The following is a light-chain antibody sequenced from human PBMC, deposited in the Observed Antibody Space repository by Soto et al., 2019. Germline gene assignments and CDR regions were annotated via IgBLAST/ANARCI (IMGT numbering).Light chain of an antibody. Sequence: QAVVTQPASVSGSPGQSITISCTGTSSDVGGYNYVSWYQQHPGKAPKVMIYEVSNRPSGVSNRFSGSKSGNTASLTISGLQAEDEADYYCSSYTSISTLVFGGGTKLTVL. V-gene: IGLV2-14*01. CDR1: SSDVGGYNY. J-gene: IGLJ2*01. CDR3: SSYTSISTLV. CDR2: EVS.